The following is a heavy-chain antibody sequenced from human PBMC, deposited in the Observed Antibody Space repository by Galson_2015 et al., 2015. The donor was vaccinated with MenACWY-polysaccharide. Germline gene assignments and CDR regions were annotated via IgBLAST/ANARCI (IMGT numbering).Heavy chain of an antibody. CDR1: GGSISSRSYH. J-gene: IGHJ3*01. CDR2: IYYRGNT. CDR3: ARAPTPYCSSTSCFNKYAFDV. D-gene: IGHD2-2*01. V-gene: IGHV4-39*02. Sequence: SEPLSLTCTVSGGSISSRSYHWGWVGQPPGKGLEWIGIIYYRGNTYYNPSLESRVSISVDTSNNHFSMMLSSGTAADTALYYCARAPTPYCSSTSCFNKYAFDVWGQGTMVTVSS.